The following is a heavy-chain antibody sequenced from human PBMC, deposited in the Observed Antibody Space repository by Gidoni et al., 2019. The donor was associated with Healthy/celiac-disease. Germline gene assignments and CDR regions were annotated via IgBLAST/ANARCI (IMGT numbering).Heavy chain of an antibody. CDR2: ISYDVRNH. J-gene: IGHJ6*02. V-gene: IGHV3-30*18. CDR1: GGTLGSYG. D-gene: IGHD3-10*01. Sequence: QGQLVEAGGGVVQPGRSVRPSWAAYGGTLGSYGMPGVRPAPGKGLELVAVISYDVRNHYYAASLKGRFTLSRDNSKHTLSLQMTSLSAADTAVYYCAKDRAWLLWFGDLLGGMDVWGHGTTVTVSS. CDR3: AKDRAWLLWFGDLLGGMDV.